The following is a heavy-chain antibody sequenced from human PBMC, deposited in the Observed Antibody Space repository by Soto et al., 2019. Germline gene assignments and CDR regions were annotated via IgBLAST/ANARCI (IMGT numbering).Heavy chain of an antibody. V-gene: IGHV1-69*01. J-gene: IGHJ6*02. CDR3: ARARDYDLLTAREYALDV. D-gene: IGHD3-9*01. CDR2: ILPVFGTA. CDR1: GDSFRNYG. Sequence: QVQLVQSGAEVKKPGSSVRVSCKVSGDSFRNYGFTWVRQSPGQGLEWMGGILPVFGTAVYAQKFQGRFKISADQLTSTASLELSSLSSDDTAVYFCARARDYDLLTAREYALDVWGQGTTVTV.